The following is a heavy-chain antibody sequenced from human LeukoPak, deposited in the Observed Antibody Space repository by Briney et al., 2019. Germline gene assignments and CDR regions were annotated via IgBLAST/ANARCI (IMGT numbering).Heavy chain of an antibody. J-gene: IGHJ6*02. V-gene: IGHV4-34*01. Sequence: PSEALSLTCAGYGGSFSGYYWTWIRQSPGEGLEWIGEINDHSGNTNYNPSLNSRVSISLEKSKNQLSLELRSVTAADTAVYYCARGRIAMIVVVHSFYHGMDVWGQGTTVTVSS. D-gene: IGHD3-22*01. CDR1: GGSFSGYY. CDR2: INDHSGNT. CDR3: ARGRIAMIVVVHSFYHGMDV.